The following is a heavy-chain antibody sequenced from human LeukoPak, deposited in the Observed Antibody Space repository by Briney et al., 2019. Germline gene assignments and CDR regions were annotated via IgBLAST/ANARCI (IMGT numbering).Heavy chain of an antibody. D-gene: IGHD1-1*01. V-gene: IGHV1-69*02. CDR3: ARVNLRGSQYNWFDP. CDR2: ITPIIDVS. Sequence: SVKVSCKASGGTLNTHIFTWVRQAPGQGLEWMGKITPIIDVSKYAQKFQGRLTITADKSTATVYMELSGLKSEDTAVYYCARVNLRGSQYNWFDPWGQGTLVTVSS. J-gene: IGHJ5*02. CDR1: GGTLNTHI.